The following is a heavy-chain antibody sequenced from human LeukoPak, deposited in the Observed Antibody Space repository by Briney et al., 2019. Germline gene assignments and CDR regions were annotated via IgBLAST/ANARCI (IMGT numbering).Heavy chain of an antibody. Sequence: SQTLSLTCTVSGGSVSSGGYYWSWIRQPAGKGLEWIGRIQSSGSTEYNPSLKSRVAISIDTSKNQFSLKLSSVTAADTAVYYCAKGVGNYDYVWGSYRLYYFDYWGQGTLVTVSS. CDR2: IQSSGST. J-gene: IGHJ4*02. CDR3: AKGVGNYDYVWGSYRLYYFDY. V-gene: IGHV4-61*02. D-gene: IGHD3-16*02. CDR1: GGSVSSGGYY.